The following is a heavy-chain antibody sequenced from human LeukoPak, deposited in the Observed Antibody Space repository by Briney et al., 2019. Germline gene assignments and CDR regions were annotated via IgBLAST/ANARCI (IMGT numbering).Heavy chain of an antibody. CDR3: ARGGQWLVQTGLVWFDP. Sequence: SSEALSPTCAVYGGSFSGYYWSWIRQPPGKGLEWIGEINHSGSTNYNPSLKSRVTISVDTSKNQFSLKLSSVTAADTAVYYCARGGQWLVQTGLVWFDPWGQGTLVTVSS. CDR2: INHSGST. J-gene: IGHJ5*02. CDR1: GGSFSGYY. V-gene: IGHV4-34*01. D-gene: IGHD6-19*01.